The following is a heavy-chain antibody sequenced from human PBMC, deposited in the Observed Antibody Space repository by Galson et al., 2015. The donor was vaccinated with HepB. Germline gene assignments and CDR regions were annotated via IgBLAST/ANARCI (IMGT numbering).Heavy chain of an antibody. CDR1: GGSISSSSYY. CDR2: IYYSGST. V-gene: IGHV4-39*01. J-gene: IGHJ4*02. Sequence: ETLSLTCTVSGGSISSSSYYWGWIRQPPGKGLEWIGSIYYSGSTYYNPSLKSRVTISVDTSKNQFSLKLSSVTAADTAVYYCASGWIQLWFSDLDYWGQGTLVTVSS. D-gene: IGHD5-18*01. CDR3: ASGWIQLWFSDLDY.